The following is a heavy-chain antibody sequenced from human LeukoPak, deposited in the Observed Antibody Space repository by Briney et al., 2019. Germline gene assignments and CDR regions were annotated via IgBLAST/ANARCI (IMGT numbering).Heavy chain of an antibody. J-gene: IGHJ4*02. V-gene: IGHV3-33*06. Sequence: GGSLRLSCAASGFTFSNYGMHWVRQAPGKGLEWVAVIWHDGSNKYYADSVKGRFTISRDNSKNTLYLQMNSLRAEDTAVYYCAKDWDSSGWFDYRGQGTLVTVSS. CDR1: GFTFSNYG. D-gene: IGHD6-19*01. CDR3: AKDWDSSGWFDY. CDR2: IWHDGSNK.